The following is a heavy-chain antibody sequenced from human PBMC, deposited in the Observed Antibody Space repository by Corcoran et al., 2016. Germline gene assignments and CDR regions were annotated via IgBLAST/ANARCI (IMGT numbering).Heavy chain of an antibody. Sequence: EVQLVESGGGLVQPGGSLRLSCAASGFTFSSYWMHWVRQAPGKGLVWVSRINSDGGSTSYADSVKGRFTISRDNAKNPLYLQMNSLRAEDTAVYYCARPLHYGSGSSPDYWGQGTLVTVSS. CDR1: GFTFSSYW. CDR3: ARPLHYGSGSSPDY. J-gene: IGHJ4*02. V-gene: IGHV3-74*01. D-gene: IGHD3-10*01. CDR2: INSDGGST.